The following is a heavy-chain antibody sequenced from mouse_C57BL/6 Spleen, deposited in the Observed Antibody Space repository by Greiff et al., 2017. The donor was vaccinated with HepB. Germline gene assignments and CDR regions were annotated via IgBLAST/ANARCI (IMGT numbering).Heavy chain of an antibody. CDR3: AREVGHYYAMDY. CDR2: INPYNGGT. V-gene: IGHV1-19*01. D-gene: IGHD4-1*01. CDR1: GYTFTDYY. Sequence: VQLQQSGPVLVKPGASVKMSCKASGYTFTDYYMNWVKQSHGKSLEWIGVINPYNGGTSYNQKFKGKATLTVDKSSSTAYMELNSLTSEDSAVYYCAREVGHYYAMDYWGQGTSVTVSS. J-gene: IGHJ4*01.